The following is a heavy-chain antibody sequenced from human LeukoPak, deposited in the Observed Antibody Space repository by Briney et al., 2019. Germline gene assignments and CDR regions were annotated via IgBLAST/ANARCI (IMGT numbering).Heavy chain of an antibody. CDR1: GFSFFAYY. Sequence: GGSLRLSCVASGFSFFAYYMDWVRQTPGQGLEWVGRIRDRGHSYTTEYAAPVRGRFTISGDESKNSLYLQMNSLRSDGTGVYYCVRRGTGSERLDPWGQGTLVIVSS. V-gene: IGHV3-72*01. CDR2: IRDRGHSYTT. D-gene: IGHD2-8*02. CDR3: VRRGTGSERLDP. J-gene: IGHJ5*02.